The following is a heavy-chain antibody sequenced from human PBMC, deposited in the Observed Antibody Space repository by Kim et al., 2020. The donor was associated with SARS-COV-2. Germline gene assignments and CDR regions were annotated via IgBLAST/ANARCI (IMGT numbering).Heavy chain of an antibody. CDR3: TRRDGLGRGY. V-gene: IGHV3-73*01. CDR2: IRRNANSSAT. D-gene: IGHD3-10*01. Sequence: GGSLRLSCAASGFTFSGSAMHWVRQASGKGLEWVVRIRRNANSSATAYAASVKGRFTISRDDSKNTAYLQMNSLKTEDTAVYYCTRRDGLGRGYWGQGTLGTVTS. CDR1: GFTFSGSA. J-gene: IGHJ4*02.